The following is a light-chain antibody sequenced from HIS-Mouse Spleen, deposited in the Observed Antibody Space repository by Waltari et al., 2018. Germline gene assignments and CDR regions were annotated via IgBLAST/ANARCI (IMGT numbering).Light chain of an antibody. Sequence: EIVLTQSPATLSLSPGERATLSCRVSQSVSSYLAWYQPKPGQAPRLLIYDASNRATGIPARFSGSGSGTDFTLTISSLEPEDFAVYYCQQRSNWLTFGGGTKVEIK. CDR3: QQRSNWLT. V-gene: IGKV3-11*01. CDR2: DAS. J-gene: IGKJ4*01. CDR1: QSVSSY.